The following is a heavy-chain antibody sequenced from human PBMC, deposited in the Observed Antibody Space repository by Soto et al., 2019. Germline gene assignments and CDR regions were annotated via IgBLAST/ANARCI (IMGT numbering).Heavy chain of an antibody. CDR1: GGSINSYY. CDR3: ARDLWGYCGADCYPLDV. CDR2: MYNTGST. Sequence: SETLSLTCTVSGGSINSYYWSWIRQPPGKGLEWIGYMYNTGSTIYNPSLKSRVTISVDTSKNQFSLKLNSVTAADTAVYYCARDLWGYCGADCYPLDVWGQGPTVTVS. D-gene: IGHD2-21*02. J-gene: IGHJ6*02. V-gene: IGHV4-59*01.